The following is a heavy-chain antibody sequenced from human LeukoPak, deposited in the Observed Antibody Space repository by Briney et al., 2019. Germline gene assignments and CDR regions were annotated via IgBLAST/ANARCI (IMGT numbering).Heavy chain of an antibody. CDR3: ARDNSVGETAWWFDP. CDR1: GYSFTSYY. V-gene: IGHV1-46*01. CDR2: INPSGSSA. J-gene: IGHJ5*02. D-gene: IGHD1-26*01. Sequence: ASVTVSCKASGYSFTSYYMHWVRQAPGQGLGWMGFINPSGSSAAYAQKFQGRLTMTRDMFTSTDYMELTSLTSDDTAVYYCARDNSVGETAWWFDPWGQGTLVTVSS.